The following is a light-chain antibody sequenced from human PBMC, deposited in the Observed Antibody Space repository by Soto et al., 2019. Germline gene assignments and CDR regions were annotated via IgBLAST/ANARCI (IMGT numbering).Light chain of an antibody. V-gene: IGKV1-33*01. Sequence: DIQMTQSPSSLSASVGDRVTITCQASQDISNYLNWYQQKPGKAPKLLIYDASNLEPGAPSRFSGSGSGTDFTFTISSLQPEDIATYYCQQCDKLPLTFGGGTKVEIK. CDR1: QDISNY. CDR2: DAS. CDR3: QQCDKLPLT. J-gene: IGKJ4*01.